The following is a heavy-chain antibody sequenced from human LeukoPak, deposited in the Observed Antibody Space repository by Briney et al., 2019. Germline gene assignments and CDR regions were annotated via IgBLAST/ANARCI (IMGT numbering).Heavy chain of an antibody. CDR2: INWNGGST. CDR1: GFTFSSHG. Sequence: PGGTLRLSCAASGFTFSSHGMSWVRQAPGKGLEWVSGINWNGGSTGYADSVKGRFTISRDNAKNSLYLQMNSLRAEDTALYYCARRRRVRGARPYYYYYYMDVWGKGTTVTVSS. V-gene: IGHV3-20*04. J-gene: IGHJ6*03. D-gene: IGHD3-10*01. CDR3: ARRRRVRGARPYYYYYYMDV.